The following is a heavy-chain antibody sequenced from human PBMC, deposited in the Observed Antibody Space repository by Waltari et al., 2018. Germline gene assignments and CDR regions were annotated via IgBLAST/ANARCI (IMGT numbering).Heavy chain of an antibody. CDR1: GGTFSSYA. Sequence: QVQLVQSGAEVKKPGSSVKVSCKASGGTFSSYAISWVRQAPGQGLEWMGGIIPIFGTANYAQKFQGRVTITTDESTSTAYMELSSLRSEDTAVYYCASVLQLTKNPYNWFDPWGQGTLVTVSS. V-gene: IGHV1-69*05. CDR2: IIPIFGTA. CDR3: ASVLQLTKNPYNWFDP. D-gene: IGHD6-6*01. J-gene: IGHJ5*02.